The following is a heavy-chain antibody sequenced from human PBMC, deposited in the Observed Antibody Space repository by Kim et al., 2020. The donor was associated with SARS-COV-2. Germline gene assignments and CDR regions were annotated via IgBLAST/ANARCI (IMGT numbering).Heavy chain of an antibody. Sequence: GGSLRLSCAASGFTFSSYGMHWVRQAPGKGLEWVAVIWYDGSNKYYADSVKGRFTISRDNSKNTLYLQMNSLRAEDTAVYYCARDKNYDIHHFDYWGQGTLVTVSS. J-gene: IGHJ4*02. D-gene: IGHD3-9*01. CDR1: GFTFSSYG. CDR3: ARDKNYDIHHFDY. CDR2: IWYDGSNK. V-gene: IGHV3-33*01.